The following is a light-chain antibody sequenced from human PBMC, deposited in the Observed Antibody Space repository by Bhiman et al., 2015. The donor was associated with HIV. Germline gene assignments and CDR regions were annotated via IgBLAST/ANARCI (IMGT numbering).Light chain of an antibody. CDR3: SSYTSSSTGVV. Sequence: SVSGSPGQSITISCTGTSSDVGGYNYVSWYQQHPGKAPKLMIYDVSNRPSGVSNRFSGSKSGNTASLTISGLQAEDEADYYCSSYTSSSTGVVFGGGTKLTVL. J-gene: IGLJ2*01. CDR2: DVS. CDR1: SSDVGGYNY. V-gene: IGLV2-14*03.